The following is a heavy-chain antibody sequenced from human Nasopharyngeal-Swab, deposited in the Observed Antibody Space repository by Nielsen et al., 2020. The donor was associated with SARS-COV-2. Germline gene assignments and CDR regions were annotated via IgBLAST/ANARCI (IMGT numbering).Heavy chain of an antibody. J-gene: IGHJ6*03. CDR3: ARFGYSYGYNYYYMDV. V-gene: IGHV3-7*04. D-gene: IGHD5-18*01. CDR2: IKQDGTET. Sequence: GGSLRLSCAASGFTFTSYWMSWVRQAPGKGLEWVADIKQDGTETHYVDAVKGRFTISRDNAKNSLHLQMNSLRAEDTAVYYCARFGYSYGYNYYYMDVWGKGTTVTVSS. CDR1: GFTFTSYW.